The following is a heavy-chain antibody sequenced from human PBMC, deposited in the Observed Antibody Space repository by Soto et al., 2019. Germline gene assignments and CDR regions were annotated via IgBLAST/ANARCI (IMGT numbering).Heavy chain of an antibody. J-gene: IGHJ4*02. CDR1: GGSISSYY. V-gene: IGHV4-59*01. CDR3: ARYLYDYGDVPYYFDY. Sequence: SETLSLTCTVSGGSISSYYWSWIRQPPGKGLEWIGYIYYSGSTNYNPSLKSRVTISVDTSKNQFSLKLSSVTAADTAVYYCARYLYDYGDVPYYFDYWGQGTLVTVSS. D-gene: IGHD4-17*01. CDR2: IYYSGST.